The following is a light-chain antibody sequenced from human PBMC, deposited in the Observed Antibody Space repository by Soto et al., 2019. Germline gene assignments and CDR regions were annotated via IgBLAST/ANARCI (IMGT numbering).Light chain of an antibody. CDR2: GAS. CDR1: QSVSSSS. J-gene: IGKJ2*01. Sequence: EIVLTQSPGTLSLSPGERATLSCRASQSVSSSSLAWYQQKPGQAPRLLIYGASSRASGIPDRFSGSGSGTDFTLTISRLELEDFAVYYCQQYGSSPPMYTFGQGTKLEIK. V-gene: IGKV3-20*01. CDR3: QQYGSSPPMYT.